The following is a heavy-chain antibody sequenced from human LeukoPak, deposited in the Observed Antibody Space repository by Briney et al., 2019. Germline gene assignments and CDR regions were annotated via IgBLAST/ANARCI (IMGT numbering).Heavy chain of an antibody. CDR1: GGSISSYY. Sequence: SETLSLTCTVSGGSISSYYWSWIRQPAGKGLEWIGRIYTSGSTNYNPSLKSRVTMSVDTSKNQFSLKLSSVTAADTAVYYCARHDIIDSPYYFDYWGQGTLVTVSS. D-gene: IGHD2-15*01. CDR3: ARHDIIDSPYYFDY. J-gene: IGHJ4*02. V-gene: IGHV4-4*07. CDR2: IYTSGST.